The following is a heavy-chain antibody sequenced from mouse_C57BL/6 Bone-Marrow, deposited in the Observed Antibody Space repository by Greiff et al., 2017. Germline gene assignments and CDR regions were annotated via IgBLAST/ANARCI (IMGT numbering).Heavy chain of an antibody. CDR1: GYTFTSYW. V-gene: IGHV1-64*01. J-gene: IGHJ4*01. D-gene: IGHD2-1*01. CDR3: ALCGNYGFYAMDY. CDR2: IHPNSGST. Sequence: QVQLKQPGAELVKPGASVKLSCKASGYTFTSYWMHWVKQRPGQGLEWIGMIHPNSGSTNYNEKFKSKATLTVDKSSSTAYMQLSSLTSEDSAVYYCALCGNYGFYAMDYWGQGTSVTVSS.